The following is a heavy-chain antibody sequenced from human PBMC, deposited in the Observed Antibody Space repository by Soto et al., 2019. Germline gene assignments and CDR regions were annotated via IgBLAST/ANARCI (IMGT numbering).Heavy chain of an antibody. J-gene: IGHJ4*02. CDR2: ISYDGSNK. CDR1: GFTFSSYG. Sequence: QVQLVESGGGVVQPGRSLRLSCAASGFTFSSYGMHWVRQAPGKGLEWVAVISYDGSNKYYADSVKGRFTISRDNSKNTLYLQINSLRAEDTAVYYCAKDVCDFWSGKDYWGQGTLVTVSS. CDR3: AKDVCDFWSGKDY. V-gene: IGHV3-30*18. D-gene: IGHD3-3*01.